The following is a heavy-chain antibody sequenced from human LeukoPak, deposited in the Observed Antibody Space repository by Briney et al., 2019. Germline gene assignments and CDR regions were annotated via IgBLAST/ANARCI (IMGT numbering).Heavy chain of an antibody. CDR3: ARFILGAGRDYFDY. J-gene: IGHJ4*02. D-gene: IGHD1-26*01. CDR1: GFTFSSYW. V-gene: IGHV3-7*01. Sequence: GGSLRLSCAASGFTFSSYWMSWVRQAPGKGLEWVANIKQDGSVKYYVDSVKGRFTISRDNAKNSLYLQMNSLRAEDTAVYYCARFILGAGRDYFDYWGQGTLVTVSS. CDR2: IKQDGSVK.